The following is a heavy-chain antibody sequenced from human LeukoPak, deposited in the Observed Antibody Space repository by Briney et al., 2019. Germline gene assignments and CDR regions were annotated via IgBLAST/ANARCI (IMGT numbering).Heavy chain of an antibody. J-gene: IGHJ4*02. CDR2: IIPIFGTA. V-gene: IGHV1-69*06. CDR3: ATVGADYYFDY. D-gene: IGHD1-26*01. Sequence: SVKVSYKASGYTFTSYGISWVRQAPGQGLEWMGGIIPIFGTANYAQKFQGRVTMTEDTSTDTAYMELSSLRSEDTAVYYCATVGADYYFDYWGQGTLVTVSS. CDR1: GYTFTSYG.